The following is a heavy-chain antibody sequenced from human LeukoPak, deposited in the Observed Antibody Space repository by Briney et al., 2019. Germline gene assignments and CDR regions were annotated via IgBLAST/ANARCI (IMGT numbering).Heavy chain of an antibody. Sequence: SQTLPLTCAICGGSVSHNRAAWNWIRKSPSRGLEWLGRTYYRSKRYYDYAVSVKSRITINPDTSKNHFHLHLNTATPEDTAVYYCASSSSSYFQHWGQGTLVTVSS. V-gene: IGHV6-1*01. J-gene: IGHJ1*01. D-gene: IGHD6-13*01. CDR2: TYYRSKRYY. CDR3: ASSSSSYFQH. CDR1: GGSVSHNRAA.